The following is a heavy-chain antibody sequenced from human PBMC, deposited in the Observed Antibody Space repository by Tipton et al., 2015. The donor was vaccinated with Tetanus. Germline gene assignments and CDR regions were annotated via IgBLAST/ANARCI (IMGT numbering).Heavy chain of an antibody. V-gene: IGHV4-34*01. CDR1: GGSFSGYY. CDR3: AKLIRQWLAPDFNN. J-gene: IGHJ4*02. CDR2: INHRGGT. Sequence: TLSLTCAVYGGSFSGYYWNWIRQPPGKGLEWIGEINHRGGTSYNPSLKSRVTTSVDTSKHHFSLNVSSVTAADTAVYYCAKLIRQWLAPDFNNWGQGTLVTVSS. D-gene: IGHD6-19*01.